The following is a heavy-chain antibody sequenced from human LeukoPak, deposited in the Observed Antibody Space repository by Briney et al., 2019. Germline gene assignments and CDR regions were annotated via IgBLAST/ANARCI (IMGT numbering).Heavy chain of an antibody. CDR1: GFTFSSYA. V-gene: IGHV3-23*01. Sequence: GGSLRLSCAASGFTFSSYAMSWVRQAPGKGLEWVSAISGGGDTSYYADSVKGRFTISRDNSKNMLYLQMNSLRPEDTAVYYCAKDYYDSVGYDAFFDYWGQGTLVTVSS. CDR3: AKDYYDSVGYDAFFDY. J-gene: IGHJ4*02. CDR2: ISGGGDTS. D-gene: IGHD3-22*01.